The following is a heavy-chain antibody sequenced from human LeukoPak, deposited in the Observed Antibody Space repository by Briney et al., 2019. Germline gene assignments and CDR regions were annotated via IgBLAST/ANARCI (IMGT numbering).Heavy chain of an antibody. J-gene: IGHJ4*02. CDR1: GYTFTDYY. CDR2: INPDSGAT. V-gene: IGHV1-2*02. D-gene: IGHD2-15*01. CDR3: ARDLCHGGSCFHFDS. Sequence: ASVKVSCKTSGYTFTDYYVHWVRQAPGRGLEWLAWINPDSGATNFAQRFQGRVTMTRDTSVNTVHMELNRLRSDDTAVYYCARDLCHGGSCFHFDSWGQGTLVTVSS.